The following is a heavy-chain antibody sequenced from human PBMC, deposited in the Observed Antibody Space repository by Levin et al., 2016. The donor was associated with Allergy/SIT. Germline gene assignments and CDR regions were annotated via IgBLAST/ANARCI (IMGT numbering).Heavy chain of an antibody. V-gene: IGHV5-51*01. Sequence: VRQMPGKGLEWMGIIYPGDSDTRYSPSFQGQVTISADKSISTAYLQWSSLKASDTAMYYCARHSPWYPIDYWGQGTLVTVSS. CDR3: ARHSPWYPIDY. CDR2: IYPGDSDT. D-gene: IGHD6-13*01. J-gene: IGHJ4*02.